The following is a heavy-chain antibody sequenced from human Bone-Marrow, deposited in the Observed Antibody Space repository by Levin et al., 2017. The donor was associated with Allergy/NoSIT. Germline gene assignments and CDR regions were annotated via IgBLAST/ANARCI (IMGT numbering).Heavy chain of an antibody. CDR1: GFTFSSYA. J-gene: IGHJ4*02. Sequence: GESLKISCAASGFTFSSYAMHWVRQAPGKGLEWVAVISYDGSNKYYADSVKGRFTISRDNSKNTLYLQMNSLRAEDTAVYYCAGGMLYGAYYFDYWGQGTLVTVSS. CDR3: AGGMLYGAYYFDY. V-gene: IGHV3-30*04. CDR2: ISYDGSNK. D-gene: IGHD2-8*01.